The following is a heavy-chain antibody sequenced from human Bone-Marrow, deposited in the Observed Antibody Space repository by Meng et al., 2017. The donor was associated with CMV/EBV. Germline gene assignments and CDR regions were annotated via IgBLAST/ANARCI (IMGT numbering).Heavy chain of an antibody. CDR1: GYTFTSYG. V-gene: IGHV1-18*01. CDR2: ISAYNGNT. D-gene: IGHD3-10*01. Sequence: ASVKVSCKASGYTFTSYGISWVRQAPGQGLEWMGWISAYNGNTNYAQKLQGRVTMTTDTSTSTAYMELRSLRSDDTAVYHCARVTIDLTSGGWFDPWGQGTLVTVSS. J-gene: IGHJ5*02. CDR3: ARVTIDLTSGGWFDP.